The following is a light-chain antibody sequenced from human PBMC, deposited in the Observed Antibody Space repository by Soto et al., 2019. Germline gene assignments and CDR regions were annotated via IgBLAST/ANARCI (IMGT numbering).Light chain of an antibody. Sequence: EIVLTQSPATLSSSPGERATISCRASQSISSYLAWYQQKPGQAPRLLIYDASNRATGIPARFSGSGSGTAYTPTISSLEPADFAVYYCQQRSNWPPWTFGQGTKVEIK. CDR3: QQRSNWPPWT. CDR1: QSISSY. CDR2: DAS. V-gene: IGKV3-11*01. J-gene: IGKJ1*01.